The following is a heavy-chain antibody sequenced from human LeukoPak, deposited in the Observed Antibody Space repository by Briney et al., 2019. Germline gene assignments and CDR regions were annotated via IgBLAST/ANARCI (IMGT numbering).Heavy chain of an antibody. CDR1: GYTFTSYD. D-gene: IGHD3-10*01. CDR3: ASPEDYYYARPANYYYYYGMDV. Sequence: ASVKVSCKASGYTFTSYDMHWVRQAPGQGLEWMGILNPSNSRTIYAQKFQGRVTMTRDTSTSTVCMELSSLRSEDTAVYYCASPEDYYYARPANYYYYYGMDVWGQGTTVTVSS. CDR2: LNPSNSRT. V-gene: IGHV1-46*01. J-gene: IGHJ6*02.